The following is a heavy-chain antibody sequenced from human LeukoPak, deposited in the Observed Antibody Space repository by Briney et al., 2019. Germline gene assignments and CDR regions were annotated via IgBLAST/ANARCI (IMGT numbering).Heavy chain of an antibody. V-gene: IGHV4-59*01. CDR3: ARLPMAVTPHVDY. D-gene: IGHD2-21*02. CDR1: GGSITSYY. Sequence: SETLSLTCTVSGGSITSYYRSWIRQSPGKGLEWIGFMYYSGTTNYNPSLKSRVTISLGMSKNQFSLKPSSVTAADTAVYYCARLPMAVTPHVDYWGQGTLVTVSS. CDR2: MYYSGTT. J-gene: IGHJ4*02.